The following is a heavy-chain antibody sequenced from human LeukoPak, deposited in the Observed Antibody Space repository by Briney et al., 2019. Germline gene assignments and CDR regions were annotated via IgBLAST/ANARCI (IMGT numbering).Heavy chain of an antibody. CDR3: AKAVVGVADIAY. CDR2: RSGGGGGT. D-gene: IGHD2-15*01. Sequence: GGYLRFYCAASGFTFNSYDMSWVRHAPGNGLEWVSPRSGGGGGTYYADSVKGRFTISRDNSKTTLYLQMNSLRDEDTAVYYCAKAVVGVADIAYWGQGTLVTVSS. J-gene: IGHJ4*02. CDR1: GFTFNSYD. V-gene: IGHV3-23*01.